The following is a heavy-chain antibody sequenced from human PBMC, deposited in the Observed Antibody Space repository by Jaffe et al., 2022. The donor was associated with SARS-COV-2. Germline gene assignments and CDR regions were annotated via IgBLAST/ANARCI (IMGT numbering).Heavy chain of an antibody. CDR1: GFTFSSYA. CDR2: ISYDGSNK. D-gene: IGHD2-15*01. V-gene: IGHV3-30-3*01. J-gene: IGHJ6*02. CDR3: ARGSGDYSPYYYYGMDV. Sequence: QVQLVESGGGVVQPGRSLRLSCAASGFTFSSYAMHWVRQAPGKGLEWVAVISYDGSNKYYADSVKGRFTISRDNSKNTLYLQMNSLRAEDTAVYYCARGSGDYSPYYYYGMDVWGQGTTVTVSS.